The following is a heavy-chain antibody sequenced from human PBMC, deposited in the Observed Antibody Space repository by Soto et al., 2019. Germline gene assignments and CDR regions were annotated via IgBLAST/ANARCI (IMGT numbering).Heavy chain of an antibody. CDR1: GFTFSSYE. CDR3: ARGQYSSGGGYFDY. V-gene: IGHV3-48*03. J-gene: IGHJ4*02. D-gene: IGHD6-19*01. Sequence: EVQLVESGGGLVQPGGSLRLSCAASGFTFSSYEMNWVRQAPGKGLEWVSYISSSGSTIYYADSVKGRFTISRDNAKNSLYLEMNGLRAEDTAVYYCARGQYSSGGGYFDYWGQETLVTVSS. CDR2: ISSSGSTI.